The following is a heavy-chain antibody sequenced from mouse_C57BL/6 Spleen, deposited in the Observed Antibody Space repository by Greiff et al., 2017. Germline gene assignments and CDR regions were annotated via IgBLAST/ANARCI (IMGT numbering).Heavy chain of an antibody. CDR2: ISSGGSYT. D-gene: IGHD1-1*01. Sequence: EVHLVESGGDLVKPGGSLKLSCAASGFTFSSYGMSWVRQTPDKRLEWVATISSGGSYTYYPDSVKGRFTISRDNAKNTLYLQMSSLKSEDTAMYYCARHPSTTVVAYWYFDVWGTGTTVTVSS. V-gene: IGHV5-6*01. CDR3: ARHPSTTVVAYWYFDV. CDR1: GFTFSSYG. J-gene: IGHJ1*03.